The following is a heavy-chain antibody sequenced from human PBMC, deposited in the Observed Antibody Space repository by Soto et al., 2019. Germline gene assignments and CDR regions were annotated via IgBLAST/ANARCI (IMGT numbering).Heavy chain of an antibody. CDR3: ASDSTAMVTDSFDY. V-gene: IGHV4-34*01. CDR1: GGSFSGYY. Sequence: PSETLSLTCAVYGGSFSGYYWSWIRQPPGKGLEWIGEINHSGSTNYNPSLKSRVTISVDTSKNQFSLKLSSVTAADTAVYYCASDSTAMVTDSFDYWGQGTLVTVSS. D-gene: IGHD5-18*01. CDR2: INHSGST. J-gene: IGHJ4*02.